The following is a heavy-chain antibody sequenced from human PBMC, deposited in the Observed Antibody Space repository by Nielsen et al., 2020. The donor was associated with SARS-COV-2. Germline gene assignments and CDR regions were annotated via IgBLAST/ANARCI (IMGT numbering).Heavy chain of an antibody. CDR1: GFTFDDYA. CDR3: AKDDMAYDSSGYHY. Sequence: GGSLRLSCAASGFTFDDYAMHWVRQAPGKGLEWVSGISWNSGSIGYADSVKGRFTISRDNAKNSLYLQMNSLRVEDTAVYYCAKDDMAYDSSGYHYWGQGTLVTVSS. J-gene: IGHJ4*02. CDR2: ISWNSGSI. D-gene: IGHD3-22*01. V-gene: IGHV3-9*01.